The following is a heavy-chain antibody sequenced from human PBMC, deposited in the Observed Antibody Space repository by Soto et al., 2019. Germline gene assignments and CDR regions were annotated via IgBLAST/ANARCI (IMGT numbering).Heavy chain of an antibody. CDR3: ARRVNWGSASFDS. CDR2: IHYSGNT. V-gene: IGHV4-31*03. Sequence: QVQLQESGPGLVKPSQTLSLTCTVSGASISSNAYYWSWIRQLPGKGLEWIGYIHYSGNTYYNPSLKSRITISIDTSRSHFSLKLSSVTAADTAVYYCARRVNWGSASFDSWGQGTLVTVSS. J-gene: IGHJ4*02. CDR1: GASISSNAYY. D-gene: IGHD7-27*01.